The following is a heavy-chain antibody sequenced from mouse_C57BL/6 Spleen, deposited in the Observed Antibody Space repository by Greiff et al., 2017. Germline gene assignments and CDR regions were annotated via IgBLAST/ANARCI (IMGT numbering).Heavy chain of an antibody. D-gene: IGHD1-1*01. CDR2: ISSGGSYT. Sequence: EVKLVESGGDLVKPGGSLKLSCAASGFTFSSYGMSWVRQTPDKRLEWVATISSGGSYTYYPDSVKGRVTISRDNAKNTLYLQMSSLKSEDTAMYYCARQDYYGSRDYYAMDYWGQGTSVTVSS. CDR1: GFTFSSYG. J-gene: IGHJ4*01. CDR3: ARQDYYGSRDYYAMDY. V-gene: IGHV5-6*01.